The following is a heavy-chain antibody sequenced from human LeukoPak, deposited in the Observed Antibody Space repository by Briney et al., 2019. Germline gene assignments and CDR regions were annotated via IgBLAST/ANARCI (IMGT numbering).Heavy chain of an antibody. CDR3: ASTLVRCSSTSCLYYYYGMDV. J-gene: IGHJ6*02. CDR2: IKQDGREK. CDR1: GFTFSSYG. D-gene: IGHD2-2*01. Sequence: SGGPLRLSCAASGFTFSSYGMSWVRQAPGKGLEWLANIKQDGREKYYVDSVKGRFTISRDNAKNSLYLQMNSLRAEDTAVYYCASTLVRCSSTSCLYYYYGMDVWGQGTTVTVSS. V-gene: IGHV3-7*03.